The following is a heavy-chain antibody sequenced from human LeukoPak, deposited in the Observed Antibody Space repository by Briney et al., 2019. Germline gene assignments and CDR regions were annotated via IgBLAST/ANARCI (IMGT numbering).Heavy chain of an antibody. D-gene: IGHD3-9*01. V-gene: IGHV1-69*13. CDR3: ARGMWSDYDILTGYLEFDY. Sequence: SVKVSCKASGGTFSSYAISWVRQAPGQGLEWMGGIIPIFGTANYAQKFQGRVTITADESTSTAYMELSRLRSDDTAVYYCARGMWSDYDILTGYLEFDYWGQGTLVTVSS. CDR1: GGTFSSYA. J-gene: IGHJ4*02. CDR2: IIPIFGTA.